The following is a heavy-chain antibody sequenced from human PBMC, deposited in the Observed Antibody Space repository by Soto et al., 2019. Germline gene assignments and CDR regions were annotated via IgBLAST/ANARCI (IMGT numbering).Heavy chain of an antibody. CDR2: INSDGSST. CDR3: TRGGGPTVTPFGY. J-gene: IGHJ4*02. CDR1: GFTLSSSW. Sequence: VSLRLSCAASGFTLSSSWMHWVRQAPGKGLVWVSRINSDGSSTTYADSVKGRFTISRDNAKNTLYLQMNSLRADDTAVYYCTRGGGPTVTPFGYWGQGTPVTVSS. D-gene: IGHD4-4*01. V-gene: IGHV3-74*01.